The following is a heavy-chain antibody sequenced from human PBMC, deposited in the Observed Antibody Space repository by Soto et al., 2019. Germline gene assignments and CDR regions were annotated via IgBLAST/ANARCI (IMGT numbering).Heavy chain of an antibody. V-gene: IGHV4-30-4*01. D-gene: IGHD3-22*01. J-gene: IGHJ3*02. CDR3: ARAVDSGGFPDAFDI. CDR1: GDSISIGDYY. Sequence: SETLSLTCTVSGDSISIGDYYWSWIRQPPGKGLEWIGYIYYSGNTYYNPSLQSRITISVDMSKNQFSLKLSSVTAADTAVYYCARAVDSGGFPDAFDIWGQGTMVTVSS. CDR2: IYYSGNT.